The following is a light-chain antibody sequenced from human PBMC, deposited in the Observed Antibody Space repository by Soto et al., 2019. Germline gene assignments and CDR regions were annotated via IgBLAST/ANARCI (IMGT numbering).Light chain of an antibody. CDR2: EVS. Sequence: SVLTQPASVSGSPGQSITISCTGTSSDVGSYNLVSWYQQHPGKAPKLMIYEVSKRPSGVPDRFSGSKSGNTASLTVSGLQAEDEADYYCSSYAGSNNLVVFGGGTQLTVL. CDR1: SSDVGSYNL. J-gene: IGLJ2*01. V-gene: IGLV2-14*02. CDR3: SSYAGSNNLVV.